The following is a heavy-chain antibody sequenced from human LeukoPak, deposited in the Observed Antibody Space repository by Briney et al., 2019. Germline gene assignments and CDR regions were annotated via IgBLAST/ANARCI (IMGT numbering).Heavy chain of an antibody. CDR3: AREADYDAYKPINYYYYMDV. J-gene: IGHJ6*03. D-gene: IGHD3-3*01. CDR1: GGSFSGYY. Sequence: SETLSLTCAVYGGSFSGYYWSWIRHPPPQALESIGEINHSGSTNYNPSLKSRVTISVETSKNQFSLKLSSVTAADTAVYYCAREADYDAYKPINYYYYMDVWGKGTTVTVSS. CDR2: INHSGST. V-gene: IGHV4-34*01.